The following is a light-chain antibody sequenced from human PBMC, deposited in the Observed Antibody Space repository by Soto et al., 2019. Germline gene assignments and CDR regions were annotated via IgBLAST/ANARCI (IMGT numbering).Light chain of an antibody. CDR2: DAS. V-gene: IGKV1-5*01. Sequence: PSTLSASVGDRVTITCRASQSVTNWLAWYQQKPGKTPNLLIYDASRLQSGTPSRFSGSGSETEFTLTIYSLQPDDFATYYCQQYTTYPYTFGQGT. J-gene: IGKJ2*01. CDR3: QQYTTYPYT. CDR1: QSVTNW.